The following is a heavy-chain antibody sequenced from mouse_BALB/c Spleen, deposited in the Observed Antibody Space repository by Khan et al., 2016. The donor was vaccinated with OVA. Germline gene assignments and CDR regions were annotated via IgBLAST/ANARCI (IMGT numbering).Heavy chain of an antibody. CDR3: ARDGSRYNYAMDY. V-gene: IGHV3-2*02. CDR1: GYSLTSDYA. CDR2: INYSGST. Sequence: EVQLQESGPGLVNPSQSLSLTCTVTGYSLTSDYAWNWIRQFPGNKLEWMGYINYSGSTNSNPALKSRISITRDTSKNQFFLQLNSVTTEDTATYYCARDGSRYNYAMDYWGQGTSVTVSS. J-gene: IGHJ4*01. D-gene: IGHD2-3*01.